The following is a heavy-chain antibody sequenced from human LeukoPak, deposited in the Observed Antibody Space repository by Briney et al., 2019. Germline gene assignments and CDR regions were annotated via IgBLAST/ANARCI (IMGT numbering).Heavy chain of an antibody. Sequence: GASVKVSCKASGYTFTLHHIHWVRQAAGQGLEWMGVINPSDGSATYAQNFKGRVKMTGDTSTSTVYMELHSLSSEDTAVYYCERDSVLGRRDSYGPGQFDPWGKGTMVTVSS. V-gene: IGHV1-46*01. J-gene: IGHJ5*02. D-gene: IGHD5-18*01. CDR3: ERDSVLGRRDSYGPGQFDP. CDR2: INPSDGSA. CDR1: GYTFTLHH.